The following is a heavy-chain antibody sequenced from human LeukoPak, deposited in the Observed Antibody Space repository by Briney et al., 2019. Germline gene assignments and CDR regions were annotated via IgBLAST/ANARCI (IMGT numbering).Heavy chain of an antibody. CDR1: GYTFTSYG. CDR2: ISAYNGNT. D-gene: IGHD3-10*01. CDR3: AREYGYYGSGSYYY. V-gene: IGHV1-18*01. Sequence: ASVKVSCKASGYTFTSYGISWVRRAPGQGLEWMGWISAYNGNTNYAQKLQGRVTMTTDTSTSTAYMELRSLRSDDTAVYYCAREYGYYGSGSYYYWGQGTLVTVSS. J-gene: IGHJ4*02.